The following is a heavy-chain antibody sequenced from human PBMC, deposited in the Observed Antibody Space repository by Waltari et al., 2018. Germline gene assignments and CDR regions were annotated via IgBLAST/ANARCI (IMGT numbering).Heavy chain of an antibody. CDR2: ISASGSTI. D-gene: IGHD3-16*01. Sequence: EVQLVESGGGLVQPGGSLRPSCAASGFTFSSHNVNWVRQAPGRGLEWVSYISASGSTINYADSVKGRFTISRDNAKNSLFLLMNTLRAEDTAVYYCAREGSDYAYDIWGQGTMVTVSS. J-gene: IGHJ3*02. CDR3: AREGSDYAYDI. V-gene: IGHV3-48*04. CDR1: GFTFSSHN.